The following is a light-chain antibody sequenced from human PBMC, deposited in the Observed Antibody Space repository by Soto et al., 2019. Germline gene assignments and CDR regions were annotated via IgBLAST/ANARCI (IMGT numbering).Light chain of an antibody. Sequence: QSVLTHPPPLSASPVRRVTISCSGISSNIGGNSVSWYQQLPGTAPKLLIYDDDKRPSGIPDRFSGSKSGTSATLGITGFQTGDEADYYCGSWDSSLSAYVFGTGTKVTVL. CDR1: SSNIGGNS. J-gene: IGLJ1*01. V-gene: IGLV1-51*01. CDR3: GSWDSSLSAYV. CDR2: DDD.